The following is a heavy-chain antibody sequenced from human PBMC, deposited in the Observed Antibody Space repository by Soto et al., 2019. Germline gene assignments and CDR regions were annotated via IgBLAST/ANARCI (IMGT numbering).Heavy chain of an antibody. CDR2: INPNSGGT. V-gene: IGHV1-2*04. CDR3: ARGGYSGSYTNDAFDI. Sequence: GASVKVSCKASGYTFTVYYMHWVRQAPGQGLEWMGWINPNSGGTNYAQKFQGWVTMTRDTSISTAYMELSRLRSDDTAVYYCARGGYSGSYTNDAFDIWGQGTMVTVSS. D-gene: IGHD1-26*01. CDR1: GYTFTVYY. J-gene: IGHJ3*02.